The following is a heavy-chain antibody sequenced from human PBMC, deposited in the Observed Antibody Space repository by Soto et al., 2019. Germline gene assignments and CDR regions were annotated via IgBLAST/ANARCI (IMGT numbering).Heavy chain of an antibody. V-gene: IGHV3-33*01. CDR2: IWYDGSNK. CDR1: GFTFSSYG. Sequence: QVQLVESGGGVVQPGRSLRLSCAASGFTFSSYGVHWVRQAPGKGLEWVAVIWYDGSNKYYADSVKGRFTISRDNSKNTLYLQMNSLRAEDTAVYYCARAGDSGSYFQHWGQGTLVTVSS. D-gene: IGHD1-26*01. CDR3: ARAGDSGSYFQH. J-gene: IGHJ1*01.